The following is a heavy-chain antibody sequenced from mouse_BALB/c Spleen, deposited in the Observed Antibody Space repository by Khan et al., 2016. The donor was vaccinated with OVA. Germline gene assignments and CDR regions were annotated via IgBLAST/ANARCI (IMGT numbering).Heavy chain of an antibody. CDR1: GFTFSTYA. CDR3: ARHNYGPFAF. Sequence: EVELVESGGGLVKPGGSLKLSCAASGFTFSTYAMSWVRQTPEKSLEWVATISSVSTYTYYPDSVKGRFTISRDNAKNTLYLQMSSLRSEDTAMYYCARHNYGPFAFWGRGTLVTVSA. CDR2: ISSVSTYT. D-gene: IGHD1-1*01. V-gene: IGHV5-9-3*01. J-gene: IGHJ3*01.